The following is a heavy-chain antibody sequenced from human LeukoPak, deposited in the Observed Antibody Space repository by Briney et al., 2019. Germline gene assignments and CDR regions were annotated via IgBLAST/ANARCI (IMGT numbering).Heavy chain of an antibody. Sequence: GGSLRLSCAASGFTFSSHAMSWVRQAPGKGLEWVSSITASGVSTYYADSVQGRFTISRDNSKNTLYLLMNSLRAEDTAVYYCAKAPKYGGYPYYWGQETLGTVSS. D-gene: IGHD5-12*01. V-gene: IGHV3-23*01. CDR1: GFTFSSHA. J-gene: IGHJ4*02. CDR3: AKAPKYGGYPYY. CDR2: ITASGVST.